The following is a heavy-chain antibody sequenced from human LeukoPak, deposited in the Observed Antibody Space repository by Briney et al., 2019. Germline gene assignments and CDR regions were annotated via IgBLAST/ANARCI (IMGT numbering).Heavy chain of an antibody. J-gene: IGHJ3*02. CDR3: ARVDPNYYDSSGYWWGAFDI. D-gene: IGHD3-22*01. CDR1: GYTFTSYG. V-gene: IGHV1-18*01. CDR2: ISAYNGNT. Sequence: ASVKVSCKASGYTFTSYGISWVRQAPGQGLEWMGWISAYNGNTNYAQKLQGRVTMTTDTSTSTAYMELRSLRSDDRAVYYCARVDPNYYDSSGYWWGAFDIWGQGTMVTVSS.